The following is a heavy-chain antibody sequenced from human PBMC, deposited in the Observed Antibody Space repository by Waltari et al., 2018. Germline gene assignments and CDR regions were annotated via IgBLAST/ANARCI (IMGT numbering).Heavy chain of an antibody. CDR3: AREGDYRYFDY. J-gene: IGHJ4*02. V-gene: IGHV4-59*01. D-gene: IGHD4-17*01. CDR1: GGSISSYY. CDR2: IYYSGST. Sequence: QVQLQESGPGLVKPSETLSLTCTVSGGSISSYYWSWIRQPPGKGLEWIGYIYYSGSTNYNPSLKSRVTISVDTSKNQFSLKLSSVTAADTAVYYCAREGDYRYFDYWGQGTLVTVSS.